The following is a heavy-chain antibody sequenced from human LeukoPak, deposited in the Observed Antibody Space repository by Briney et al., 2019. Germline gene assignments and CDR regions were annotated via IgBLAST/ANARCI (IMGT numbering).Heavy chain of an antibody. CDR2: IFDSGIT. Sequence: PSETLSRTCAVSGGSISGSDYYWGWIRQPPGKGLEWIGSIFDSGITYYNPPLKSRVTTSVDTSKNQFSLKLTSVTAADTAVSYCASSKTGIVDYWGQGTLVTVSS. CDR1: GGSISGSDYY. D-gene: IGHD2-21*01. J-gene: IGHJ4*02. CDR3: ASSKTGIVDY. V-gene: IGHV4-39*01.